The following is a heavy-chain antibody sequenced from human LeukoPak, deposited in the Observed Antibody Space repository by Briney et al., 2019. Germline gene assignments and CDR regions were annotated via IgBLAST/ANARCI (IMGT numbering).Heavy chain of an antibody. D-gene: IGHD3-22*01. V-gene: IGHV3-33*08. J-gene: IGHJ4*02. CDR2: IWYDGSNK. CDR1: GFTFSRYA. Sequence: GGSLRLSCATSGFTFSRYAMHWVRQAPGKGLEWVAVIWYDGSNKYYADSVKGRFTISRDNSKNTLYLQMNSLRAEDTAVYYCARDEYYDSSGYPDYWGQGTLVTVSS. CDR3: ARDEYYDSSGYPDY.